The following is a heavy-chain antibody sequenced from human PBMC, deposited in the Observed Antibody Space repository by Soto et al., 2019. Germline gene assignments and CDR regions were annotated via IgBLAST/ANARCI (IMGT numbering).Heavy chain of an antibody. CDR3: ARALVVVITTETGLDY. D-gene: IGHD3-22*01. V-gene: IGHV1-3*01. Sequence: GASVKVSCKASGYTFTSYAMHWVRQAPGQRLEWMGWINAGNGNTKYSQKFQGRVTITRDTSASTAYMELSSLGSEDTAVYYCARALVVVITTETGLDYWGQGTLVTVSS. CDR2: INAGNGNT. J-gene: IGHJ4*02. CDR1: GYTFTSYA.